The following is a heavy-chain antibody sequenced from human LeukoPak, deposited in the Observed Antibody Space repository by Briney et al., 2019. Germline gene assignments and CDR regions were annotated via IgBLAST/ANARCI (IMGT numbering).Heavy chain of an antibody. CDR1: GFTFSDYY. CDR3: ARARDYYDSSGYYLDY. Sequence: KSGGSLRLSCAASGFTFSDYYMSWIRQAPGKGLEWVSSISSSSSNTNYADSVKGRFTISRDNSKNTLDLQMNSLRAEDTAVYYCARARDYYDSSGYYLDYWGQGTLVTVSS. J-gene: IGHJ4*02. D-gene: IGHD3-22*01. CDR2: ISSSSSNT. V-gene: IGHV3-11*06.